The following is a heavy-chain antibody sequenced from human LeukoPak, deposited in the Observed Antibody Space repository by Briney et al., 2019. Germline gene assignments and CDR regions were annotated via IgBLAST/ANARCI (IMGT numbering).Heavy chain of an antibody. V-gene: IGHV3-21*01. CDR1: GFTFSSYS. D-gene: IGHD1-26*01. Sequence: GGSLRLSCAASGFTFSSYSMNWVRQAPGKGLEWVSSISSSSSYIYYADSVKGRFTISRDNAKNSLYLQMNSLRAEDTAVYYCARERVGATGFDYWGQGTLDTVSS. J-gene: IGHJ4*02. CDR2: ISSSSSYI. CDR3: ARERVGATGFDY.